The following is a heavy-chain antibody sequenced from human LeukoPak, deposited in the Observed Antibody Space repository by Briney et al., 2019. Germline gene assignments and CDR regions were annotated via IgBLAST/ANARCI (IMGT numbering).Heavy chain of an antibody. CDR1: GFTFSSYW. Sequence: GGSLRLSCAASGFTFSSYWMSWVRQAPGKGLEWVANIKQDGSEKYYVDSVKGRFTISRDNAKNSLYLQMNSLRAEDTAVYYCAREHYDFWSGYYGYWGQGTLVTVSS. J-gene: IGHJ4*02. D-gene: IGHD3-3*01. V-gene: IGHV3-7*01. CDR3: AREHYDFWSGYYGY. CDR2: IKQDGSEK.